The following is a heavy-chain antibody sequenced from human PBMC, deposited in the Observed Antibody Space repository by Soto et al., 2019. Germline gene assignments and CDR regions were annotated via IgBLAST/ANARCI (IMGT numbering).Heavy chain of an antibody. CDR2: ISGSGGST. Sequence: GSLRLSCAASGFTFSSYAMSWVRQAPGKGLEWVSAISGSGGSTYYADSVKGRFTISRDNSKNTLYLQMNSLRAEDTAVYYCAKGQYYDILTGYFPTPYWGQGTLVTVSS. CDR1: GFTFSSYA. J-gene: IGHJ4*02. CDR3: AKGQYYDILTGYFPTPY. D-gene: IGHD3-9*01. V-gene: IGHV3-23*01.